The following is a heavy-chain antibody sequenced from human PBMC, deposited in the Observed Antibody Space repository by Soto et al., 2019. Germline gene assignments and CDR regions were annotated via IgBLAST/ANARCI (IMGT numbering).Heavy chain of an antibody. D-gene: IGHD6-19*01. CDR2: ASHDGRNT. V-gene: IGHV3-30*18. Sequence: GGSLRLSCAASGFTFSDYAMHWVRQAPGKGLEWVAVASHDGRNTHYADSVKGRFTISRDSSKNTVSLEMTSLRAEDTAVYYCAKGGRQWLVTSDFNYWGQGALVTVSS. CDR3: AKGGRQWLVTSDFNY. CDR1: GFTFSDYA. J-gene: IGHJ4*02.